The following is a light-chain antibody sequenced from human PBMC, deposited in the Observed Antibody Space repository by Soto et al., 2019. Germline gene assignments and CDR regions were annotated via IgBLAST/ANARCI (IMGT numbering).Light chain of an antibody. CDR1: QSISSW. CDR2: KAS. CDR3: QQYNSPYT. Sequence: DIQMTQSPSTLSASVGDRVTITCRASQSISSWLAWYPQKPGKAPKLLIYKASSLESGVPSRFSGSGSGTEFTLTMSSLQPDDFATNYCQQYNSPYTFGQGNKLEIK. J-gene: IGKJ2*01. V-gene: IGKV1-5*03.